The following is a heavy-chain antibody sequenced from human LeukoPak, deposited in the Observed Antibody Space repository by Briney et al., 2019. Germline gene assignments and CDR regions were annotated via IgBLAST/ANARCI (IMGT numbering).Heavy chain of an antibody. D-gene: IGHD3-10*01. V-gene: IGHV1-69*05. CDR2: IIPIFGTA. Sequence: ASVKVSCKASGGTFSTYAINWVRQAPGQGLEWMGGIIPIFGTANYAQKFQGRVTISTDESTSTAYMELSSLISEDTAVYYCARVFARGGEISGGYYYYWGQGTLVTVSS. J-gene: IGHJ4*02. CDR3: ARVFARGGEISGGYYYY. CDR1: GGTFSTYA.